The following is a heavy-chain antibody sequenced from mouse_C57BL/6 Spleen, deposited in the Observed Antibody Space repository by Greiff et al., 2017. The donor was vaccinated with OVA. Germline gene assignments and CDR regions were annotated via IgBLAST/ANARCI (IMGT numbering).Heavy chain of an antibody. CDR2: INPNNGGT. D-gene: IGHD2-1*01. CDR1: GYTFTDYN. J-gene: IGHJ2*01. Sequence: VQLQQSGPELVKPGASVKMSCKASGYTFTDYNMHWVKQSHGKSLEWIGYINPNNGGTSYNQKFKGKATLTVNKSSSTAYMELRSLTSEDSAVYYCAVLLWSFFDYWGQGTTLTVSS. V-gene: IGHV1-22*01. CDR3: AVLLWSFFDY.